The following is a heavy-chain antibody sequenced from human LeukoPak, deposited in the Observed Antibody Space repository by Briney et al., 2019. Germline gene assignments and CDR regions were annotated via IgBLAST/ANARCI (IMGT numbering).Heavy chain of an antibody. Sequence: SETLSLTCTVSGGSISSYYWSWIRQPPGKGLEWIGFIYDSGSTNYNPSLKSRVTISVDTSKNQFSLKLSSVTAADTAVYYCARGGITIFGVVGGAFDIWGQGTMVTVSS. V-gene: IGHV4-59*01. J-gene: IGHJ3*02. CDR3: ARGGITIFGVVGGAFDI. CDR2: IYDSGST. CDR1: GGSISSYY. D-gene: IGHD3-3*01.